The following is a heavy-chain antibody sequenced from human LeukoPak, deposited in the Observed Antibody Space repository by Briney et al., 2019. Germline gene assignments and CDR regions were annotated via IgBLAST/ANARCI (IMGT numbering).Heavy chain of an antibody. D-gene: IGHD6-13*01. CDR1: GFTFSSYW. CDR2: IKQDGSEK. J-gene: IGHJ4*02. CDR3: ARDRESSSWWGLYYFDY. Sequence: GGSLRLSCAASGFTFSSYWMSWVRQAPGKGLEWVANIKQDGSEKYYVDSVKGRFTISRDNAKNSLYLQMNSLRAEDTAVYYCARDRESSSWWGLYYFDYWGQGTLVTVSS. V-gene: IGHV3-7*01.